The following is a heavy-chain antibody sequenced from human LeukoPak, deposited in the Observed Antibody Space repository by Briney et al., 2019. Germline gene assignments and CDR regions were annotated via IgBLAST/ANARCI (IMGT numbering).Heavy chain of an antibody. CDR3: ANFVDTSMGGNDY. J-gene: IGHJ4*02. Sequence: GGSLRLSCAASGFTFSGHAMSWVRQAPGKGLEWVSAISADSYYTYYADSVQGRFTISRDNSKNTLYLHMNSLRAEDTALYFCANFVDTSMGGNDYWGQGTLVTVSS. D-gene: IGHD5-18*01. CDR1: GFTFSGHA. V-gene: IGHV3-23*01. CDR2: ISADSYYT.